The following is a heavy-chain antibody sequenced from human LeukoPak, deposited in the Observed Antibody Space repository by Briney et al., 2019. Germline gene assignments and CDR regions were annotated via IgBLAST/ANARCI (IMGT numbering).Heavy chain of an antibody. J-gene: IGHJ6*02. D-gene: IGHD2-2*03. CDR3: TRGGGYCSSTSCYDPYYYGMDV. CDR1: GFTFGDYA. Sequence: PGGSLRLSCTASGFTFGDYAMSWVRQAPGKGLEWVGFIGSKAYGGTTEYAASVKGRFTISRDDSKSIAYLQMNSLKTEDTAVYYCTRGGGYCSSTSCYDPYYYGMDVWGQGTTVTVSS. CDR2: IGSKAYGGTT. V-gene: IGHV3-49*04.